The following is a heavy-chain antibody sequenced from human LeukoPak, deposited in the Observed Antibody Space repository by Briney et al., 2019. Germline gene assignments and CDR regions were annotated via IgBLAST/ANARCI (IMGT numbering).Heavy chain of an antibody. J-gene: IGHJ4*02. CDR2: IRSKANSYAT. CDR1: GFTFSGSA. D-gene: IGHD6-19*01. Sequence: GGSLRLSCAASGFTFSGSAMHWVRQASGKGLEWVGRIRSKANSYATAYAASVKGRFTIPRDDSKNTAYLQMNSLKTEDTAVYYCTRPTSTSSRSGLDYWGQGTLVTVSS. CDR3: TRPTSTSSRSGLDY. V-gene: IGHV3-73*01.